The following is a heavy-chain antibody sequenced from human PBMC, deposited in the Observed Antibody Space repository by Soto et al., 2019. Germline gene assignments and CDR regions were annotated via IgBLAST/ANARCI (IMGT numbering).Heavy chain of an antibody. Sequence: GASVKVSCNASGYTFRTYAINWVRQVPGQGLQWMGWISVYNGNTNYAQKFQGRVTMTTDTSTSTAYMELRSLRPDDSAVYYCARDSIAARPGWFAPWGQGTLVTVSS. CDR1: GYTFRTYA. CDR3: ARDSIAARPGWFAP. D-gene: IGHD6-6*01. CDR2: ISVYNGNT. V-gene: IGHV1-18*01. J-gene: IGHJ5*02.